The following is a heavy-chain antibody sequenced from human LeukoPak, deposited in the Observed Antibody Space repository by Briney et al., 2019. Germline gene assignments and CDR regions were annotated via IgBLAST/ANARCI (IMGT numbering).Heavy chain of an antibody. J-gene: IGHJ6*03. Sequence: GGSLRLSCAASGFTVSSNYMSWVRQAPGKGLGWVAVIYSGGSTYYADSVKGRFTLSRDNSKNTLYLQMNSLRVEDTAVYYCARGPVAGTFPIGYMDVWGKGTTVTVSS. D-gene: IGHD6-19*01. CDR2: IYSGGST. CDR3: ARGPVAGTFPIGYMDV. V-gene: IGHV3-53*01. CDR1: GFTVSSNY.